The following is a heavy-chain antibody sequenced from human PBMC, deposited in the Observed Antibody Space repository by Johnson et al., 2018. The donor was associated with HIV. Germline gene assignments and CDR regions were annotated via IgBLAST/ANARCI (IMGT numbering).Heavy chain of an antibody. CDR1: GFTFGDYA. CDR3: TRLYSSGWYGSAFDI. CDR2: IRSKAYGGTT. V-gene: IGHV3-49*04. J-gene: IGHJ3*02. D-gene: IGHD6-19*01. Sequence: VQLVESGGGLVQPGLSLRLSCTASGFTFGDYAMSWVRQAPGKGLEWVGFIRSKAYGGTTEYAASVKGRFIISRDDSKSIAYLQMNSLKTEDTAVYYCTRLYSSGWYGSAFDIWGQGTMVTVSS.